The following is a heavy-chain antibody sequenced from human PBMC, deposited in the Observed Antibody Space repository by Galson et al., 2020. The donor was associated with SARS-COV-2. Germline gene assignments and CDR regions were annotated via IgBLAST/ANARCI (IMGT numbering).Heavy chain of an antibody. CDR2: IYTSGST. CDR1: GGSISSGSYY. D-gene: IGHD2-21*02. V-gene: IGHV4-61*02. Sequence: SETLSLTCTVSGGSISSGSYYWSWIRQPAGKGLEWIGRIYTSGSTNYNPSLKSRVTISVDTSKNQFSLKLSSVTAADTAVDYCAREGRDPYYYYYYYMDVWGKGATVTISS. CDR3: AREGRDPYYYYYYYMDV. J-gene: IGHJ6*03.